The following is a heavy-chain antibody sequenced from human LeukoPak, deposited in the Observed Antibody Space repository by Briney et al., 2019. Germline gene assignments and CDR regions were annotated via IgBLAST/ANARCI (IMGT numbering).Heavy chain of an antibody. J-gene: IGHJ3*02. CDR3: AREVGGMLAFDI. Sequence: SETLSLTCTVSGGSISSSSYYWGWIRQPPGKGLEWIGSIYYSGSTYYNPSLKSRVTISVDTSKNQFSLKLSSVTAADTAVYYCAREVGGMLAFDIWGQGTMVTVSS. D-gene: IGHD1-26*01. CDR2: IYYSGST. V-gene: IGHV4-39*07. CDR1: GGSISSSSYY.